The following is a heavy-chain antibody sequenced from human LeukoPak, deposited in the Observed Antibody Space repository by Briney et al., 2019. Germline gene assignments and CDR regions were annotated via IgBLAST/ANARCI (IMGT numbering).Heavy chain of an antibody. CDR1: GYTFTGYY. J-gene: IGHJ5*02. V-gene: IGHV1-2*02. D-gene: IGHD2-2*01. CDR3: ARDDTDIVVVPAAARPLWFDP. CDR2: INPNSGGT. Sequence: ASVKVSCKASGYTFTGYYMHWVRQAPGQGLEWMGWINPNSGGTNYAQKFQGRVTMTRDTSISTAYMELSRVRSDDTAVYYCARDDTDIVVVPAAARPLWFDPWGQGTLVTVSS.